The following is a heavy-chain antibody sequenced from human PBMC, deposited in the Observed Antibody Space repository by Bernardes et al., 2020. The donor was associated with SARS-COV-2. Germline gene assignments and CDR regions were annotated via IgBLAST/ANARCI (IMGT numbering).Heavy chain of an antibody. CDR3: ARVLGATYYYGMDV. Sequence: GGSLRLSCTISGFNYDIYALHWVRQAPGKGLEWVSFIYSGGSTYYADSVKGRFTISRHNSKNTLYLQMNSLRAEDTAVYYCARVLGATYYYGMDVWGQGTTVTVSS. CDR1: GFNYDIYA. CDR2: IYSGGST. D-gene: IGHD1-26*01. J-gene: IGHJ6*02. V-gene: IGHV3-53*04.